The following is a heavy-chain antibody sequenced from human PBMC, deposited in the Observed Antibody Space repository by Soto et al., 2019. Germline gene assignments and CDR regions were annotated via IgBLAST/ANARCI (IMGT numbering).Heavy chain of an antibody. CDR2: ISGSGGST. V-gene: IGHV3-23*01. D-gene: IGHD3-3*01. CDR1: GFTFSSYA. J-gene: IGHJ6*02. Sequence: EVQLLESGGGLVQPGGSLRLSCAASGFTFSSYAMSWVRQAPGKGLVWVSAISGSGGSTYYADSVKGRFTISRDNSKNTLYLQMNSLRAEDTAVYYCAKPFGVVGYYGMDVWGQGTTVTVSS. CDR3: AKPFGVVGYYGMDV.